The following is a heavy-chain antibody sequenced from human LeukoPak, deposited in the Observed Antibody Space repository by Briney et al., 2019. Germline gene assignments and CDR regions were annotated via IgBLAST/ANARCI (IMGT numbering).Heavy chain of an antibody. J-gene: IGHJ5*02. Sequence: GGSLRLSCAASGFTFDDYAMHWVRQAPGKGLEWVSGISWNSGSIGYADSVKGRFTISRDNAKNSLYLQMNSLRAEDTALYYCAKGVYYYDSSGAFDPWGQGTLVTVSS. CDR1: GFTFDDYA. CDR2: ISWNSGSI. D-gene: IGHD3-22*01. CDR3: AKGVYYYDSSGAFDP. V-gene: IGHV3-9*01.